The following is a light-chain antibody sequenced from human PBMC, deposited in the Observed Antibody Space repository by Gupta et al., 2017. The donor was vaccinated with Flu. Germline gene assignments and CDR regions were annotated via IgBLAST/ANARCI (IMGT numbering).Light chain of an antibody. CDR2: TDT. CDR3: AAWDDSLNGHVV. V-gene: IGLV1-44*01. CDR1: RSNIGSNT. J-gene: IGLJ2*01. Sequence: VTISWSGSRSNIGSNTVNWYQQLPGTAPKRLIYTDTQRPSGVPDRFSGYKSGTSASLASSGLQSEDEADYYCAAWDDSLNGHVVFGGGTKLTVL.